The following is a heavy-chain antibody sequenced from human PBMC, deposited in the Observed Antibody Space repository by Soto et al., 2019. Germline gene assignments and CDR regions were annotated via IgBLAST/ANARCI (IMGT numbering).Heavy chain of an antibody. CDR2: ISSSSSYI. J-gene: IGHJ4*02. D-gene: IGHD3-22*01. CDR3: ASDGSSGYYYAYFDY. CDR1: GFTFSSYS. Sequence: GESLKISCAASGFTFSSYSMNWVRQAPGKGLEWVSSISSSSSYIYYADSVKGRFTISRDNAKNSLYLQMNSLRAEDTAVYYCASDGSSGYYYAYFDYWGQGTLVTVSS. V-gene: IGHV3-21*01.